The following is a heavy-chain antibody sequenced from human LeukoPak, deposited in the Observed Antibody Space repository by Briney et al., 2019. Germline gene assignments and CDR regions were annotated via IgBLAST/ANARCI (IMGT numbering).Heavy chain of an antibody. D-gene: IGHD3-22*01. CDR1: GYTFTSYD. Sequence: ASVKVSCKASGYTFTSYDINWVRQATGQGLEWMGWMNPYSGNTGYAQKFQGRVTITRNTSISTAYMELSSMRSEDTAVYYCARASNYYDSSGYEGGFDYWGQGTLVTVSS. CDR2: MNPYSGNT. J-gene: IGHJ4*02. CDR3: ARASNYYDSSGYEGGFDY. V-gene: IGHV1-8*03.